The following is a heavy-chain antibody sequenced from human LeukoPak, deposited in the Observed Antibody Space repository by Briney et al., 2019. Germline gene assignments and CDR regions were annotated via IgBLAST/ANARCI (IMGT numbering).Heavy chain of an antibody. D-gene: IGHD1-26*01. J-gene: IGHJ6*02. CDR3: ARQGGSYYYYGMDV. CDR1: GGSISSYY. V-gene: IGHV4-39*01. Sequence: SETLSLTCTVSGGSISSYYWGWIRQPPGKGLEWIGSIYYSGSTYYNPSLKSRVTISVDTSKNQFSLKLSSVTAADTAVYYCARQGGSYYYYGMDVWGQGTTVTVSS. CDR2: IYYSGST.